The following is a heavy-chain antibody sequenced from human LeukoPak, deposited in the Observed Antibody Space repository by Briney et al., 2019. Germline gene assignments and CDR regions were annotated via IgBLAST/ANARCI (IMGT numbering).Heavy chain of an antibody. CDR1: GFTFSRYW. J-gene: IGHJ4*02. V-gene: IGHV3-7*01. CDR3: ARLIVGAIDS. D-gene: IGHD1-26*01. CDR2: IKQDGSEK. Sequence: GGSLRLSCAASGFTFSRYWMSWVRQAPGKGLEWVANIKQDGSEKYDVDSVKRRFTISRDNAKNPMYLQMNSLRAEDTAVYYCARLIVGAIDSWGQGTLVTVSS.